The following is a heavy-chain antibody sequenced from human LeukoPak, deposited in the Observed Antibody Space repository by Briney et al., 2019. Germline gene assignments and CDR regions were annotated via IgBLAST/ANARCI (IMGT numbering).Heavy chain of an antibody. CDR3: ARASPDQPGIAAAGPALTIPFDP. CDR2: INPNSGGT. Sequence: ASVKVSCKASGYTFTGYYMHWVRQAPGQGLEWMGWINPNSGGTNYAQKFQGWVTMTRDTSISTAYMELSRLRSDDTAVYYCARASPDQPGIAAAGPALTIPFDPWGQGTLVTVSS. V-gene: IGHV1-2*04. J-gene: IGHJ5*02. D-gene: IGHD6-13*01. CDR1: GYTFTGYY.